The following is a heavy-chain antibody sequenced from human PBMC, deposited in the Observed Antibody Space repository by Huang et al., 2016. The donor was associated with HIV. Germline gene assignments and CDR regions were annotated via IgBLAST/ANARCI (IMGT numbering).Heavy chain of an antibody. CDR3: ARGRGDARGFLGLDF. D-gene: IGHD3-16*01. V-gene: IGHV4-34*01. CDR1: GGSFSGPN. CDR2: MNHSGRT. J-gene: IGHJ4*02. Sequence: QVQLHQWGAGLLKPSETLSLTCAVYGGSFSGPNWTWIRQTPGKGLEWIGEMNHSGRTNYSPSLKRRVTISLDTSKNQFSLRLRSVTAADTAVYYCARGRGDARGFLGLDFWGQGTLVTVSS.